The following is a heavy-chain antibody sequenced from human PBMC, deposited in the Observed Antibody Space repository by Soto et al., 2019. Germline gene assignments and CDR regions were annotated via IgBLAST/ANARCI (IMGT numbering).Heavy chain of an antibody. Sequence: SETLSLTCTVSGGSISSGGYYWSWIRQHPGKGLEWIGYIYYSGSTYYNPSLKSRVTISVDTSKNQFSLKLSPVTAADTAVYYCASAAPQKFESWGQGTLVTVSS. CDR3: ASAAPQKFES. CDR1: GGSISSGGYY. CDR2: IYYSGST. D-gene: IGHD2-15*01. V-gene: IGHV4-31*03. J-gene: IGHJ4*02.